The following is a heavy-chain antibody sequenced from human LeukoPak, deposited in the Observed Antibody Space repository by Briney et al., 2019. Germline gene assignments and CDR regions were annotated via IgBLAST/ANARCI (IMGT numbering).Heavy chain of an antibody. J-gene: IGHJ3*02. CDR3: AGTVTTSDAFDI. D-gene: IGHD4-17*01. CDR2: IYYSGST. V-gene: IGHV4-59*01. CDR1: GGSISSYY. Sequence: PSETLSLTCTVSGGSISSYYWSWIRQPPGKGLEWIGYIYYSGSTNYNPSLKSRVTISVDTSKNQFSLKLSSVTAADTAVYYCAGTVTTSDAFDIWGQGTMVTVSS.